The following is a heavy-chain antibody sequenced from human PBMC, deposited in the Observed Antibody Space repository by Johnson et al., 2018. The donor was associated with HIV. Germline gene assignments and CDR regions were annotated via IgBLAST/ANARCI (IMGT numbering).Heavy chain of an antibody. CDR1: GFTFSYYY. D-gene: IGHD5-24*01. CDR2: ISSSGSTK. J-gene: IGHJ3*02. CDR3: ARVRWLQLGAFDI. V-gene: IGHV3-11*04. Sequence: QVQLVESGGGLVKPGGSLRLSCAASGFTFSYYYMSWIRQAPGKGLEWVSYISSSGSTKYYTDSLKGRLTISRDNAKNSLYLQMNSLRAEDTAVYYCARVRWLQLGAFDIWGQGTMVTVSS.